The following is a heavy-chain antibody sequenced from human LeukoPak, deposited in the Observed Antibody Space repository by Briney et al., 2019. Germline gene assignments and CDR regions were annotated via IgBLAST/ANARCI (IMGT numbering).Heavy chain of an antibody. V-gene: IGHV4-59*08. D-gene: IGHD5-24*01. CDR1: GGSISRRY. Sequence: SETLSLTCTVSGGSISRRYWTWIRQPPGKGLEWIGYIYYTGSTNYNPSLKSRVTISEAASKNQFSLKLSSVTAADTAVYYCARLDGKVEMAIDYWGQGTLVTVSS. CDR2: IYYTGST. J-gene: IGHJ4*02. CDR3: ARLDGKVEMAIDY.